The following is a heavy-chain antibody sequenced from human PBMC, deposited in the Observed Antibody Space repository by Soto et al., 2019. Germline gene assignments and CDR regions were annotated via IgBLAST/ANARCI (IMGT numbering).Heavy chain of an antibody. CDR1: GGTFSSYA. V-gene: IGHV1-69*06. D-gene: IGHD1-26*01. CDR3: AMGCYPRSAFDY. J-gene: IGHJ4*02. CDR2: IIPIFGTA. Sequence: SVKVSCKASGGTFSSYAISWVRQAPGQGLEWMGGIIPIFGTANYAQKFQGRVTITADKSTSTAYMELSSLRSEDTAVYYCAMGCYPRSAFDYWGQGTLVTVSS.